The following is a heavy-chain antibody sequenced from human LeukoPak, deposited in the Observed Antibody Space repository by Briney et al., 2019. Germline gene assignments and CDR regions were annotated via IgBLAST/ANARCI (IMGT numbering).Heavy chain of an antibody. D-gene: IGHD5-18*01. Sequence: GGSLRLSCAASGFTFSSYSMNWVRQAPGKGLEWVSSISSSSSYIYYADSVMGRFTISRDNAKNSLYLQMNSLRAEDTAVYYCARDHLRANTASAWGQGTLVTVSS. V-gene: IGHV3-21*01. CDR2: ISSSSSYI. J-gene: IGHJ5*02. CDR3: ARDHLRANTASA. CDR1: GFTFSSYS.